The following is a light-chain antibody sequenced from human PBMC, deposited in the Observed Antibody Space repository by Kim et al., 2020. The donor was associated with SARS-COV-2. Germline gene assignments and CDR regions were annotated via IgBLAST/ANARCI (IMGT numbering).Light chain of an antibody. CDR1: NSDVGGFNL. V-gene: IGLV2-23*02. CDR2: EVN. CDR3: CSYAGRDTWV. J-gene: IGLJ3*02. Sequence: GQSITISCIGTNSDVGGFNLVSWYQQLPGKAPKLIIFEVNKRPSGVSNRFSASKSGNTASLSISGLQAEDESDYHCCSYAGRDTWVFGGGTRLTVL.